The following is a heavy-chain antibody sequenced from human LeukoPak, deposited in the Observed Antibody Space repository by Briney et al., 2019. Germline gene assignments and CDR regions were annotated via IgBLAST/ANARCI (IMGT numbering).Heavy chain of an antibody. D-gene: IGHD3-22*01. CDR2: IHYSGST. CDR3: ARDRGYSDC. V-gene: IGHV4-31*03. Sequence: SQTLSLSCTVSGGSINSGGYYWTWTRQHSGKGLEWIGYIHYSGSTYYNPSLKSRLTISVDTSKNQFSLRLNSVTAADTAVYYCARDRGYSDCWGQGTLVTVSS. J-gene: IGHJ4*02. CDR1: GGSINSGGYY.